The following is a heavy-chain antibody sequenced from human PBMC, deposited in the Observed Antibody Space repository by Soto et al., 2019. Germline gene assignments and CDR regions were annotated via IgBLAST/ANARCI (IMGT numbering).Heavy chain of an antibody. CDR3: AILPTVTTTSDY. V-gene: IGHV3-30*03. D-gene: IGHD4-17*01. CDR2: ISYDGNSK. J-gene: IGHJ4*02. CDR1: GFSFTSFG. Sequence: QMQLVESGGGVVQPGKSLRLSCAASGFSFTSFGIHWVRQAPGKWLEWVALISYDGNSKFYSDSVKGRFAISRDNSKKTVYLQMNSLRSEDTAVYYCAILPTVTTTSDYWGQGTLVTVSS.